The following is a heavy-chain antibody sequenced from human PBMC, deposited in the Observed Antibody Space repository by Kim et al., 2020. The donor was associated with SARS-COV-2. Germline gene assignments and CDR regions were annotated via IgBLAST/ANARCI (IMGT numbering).Heavy chain of an antibody. CDR1: GFTFSSYA. CDR3: ARVWLLGLHAFDI. Sequence: GGSLRLSCAASGFTFSSYAMHWVRQAPGKGLEWVAVISYDGSNKYYADSVKGRFTISRDNSKNTLYLQMNSLRAEDTAVYYCARVWLLGLHAFDIWGQGTMVTVSS. V-gene: IGHV3-30-3*01. J-gene: IGHJ3*02. CDR2: ISYDGSNK. D-gene: IGHD5-18*01.